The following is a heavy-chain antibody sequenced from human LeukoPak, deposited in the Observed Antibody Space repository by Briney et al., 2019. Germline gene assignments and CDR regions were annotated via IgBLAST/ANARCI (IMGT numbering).Heavy chain of an antibody. CDR1: GGSVSSGRYY. CDR3: ARASGVSSYLLPI. Sequence: SETLSLTCTVSGGSVSSGRYYWSWIRQPPGKGLEWIGYIYYRGSTSYNPSYSSGSTNYNLSLKSRVTISIDTSKNQFSLRLNSVTAADTAVYYCARASGVSSYLLPIWGQGTLVTVSS. D-gene: IGHD2-8*01. J-gene: IGHJ4*02. V-gene: IGHV4-61*01. CDR2: IYYRGSTSYNPSYSSGST.